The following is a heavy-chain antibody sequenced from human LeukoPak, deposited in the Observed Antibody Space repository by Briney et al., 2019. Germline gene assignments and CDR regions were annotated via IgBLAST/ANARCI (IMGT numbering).Heavy chain of an antibody. CDR2: INPNSGGT. CDR1: GYTFTGYY. V-gene: IGHV1-2*02. D-gene: IGHD6-13*01. J-gene: IGHJ4*02. Sequence: GASVEVSCKASGYTFTGYYMHWVRQAPGQGLEWMGWINPNSGGTNYAQKFQGRVTMTRDTSISTAYMELSRLRSDDTAVYYCARGREYSSSWYQYWGQGTRVTVSS. CDR3: ARGREYSSSWYQY.